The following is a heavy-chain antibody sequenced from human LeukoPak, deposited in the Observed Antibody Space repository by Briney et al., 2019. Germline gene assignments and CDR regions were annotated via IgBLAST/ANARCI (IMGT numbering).Heavy chain of an antibody. CDR3: ARGRRSGYDSYYYYYGMDV. J-gene: IGHJ6*02. CDR1: GGSFSGYY. D-gene: IGHD5-12*01. Sequence: SETLSLTCAVYGGSFSGYYWSWIRQPPGKGLEWIGEINHSGSTNYNPSLKSRVTISVDTSKNQFSLKLSSVTAADTAVYYCARGRRSGYDSYYYYYGMDVWGQGTTVTVSS. V-gene: IGHV4-34*01. CDR2: INHSGST.